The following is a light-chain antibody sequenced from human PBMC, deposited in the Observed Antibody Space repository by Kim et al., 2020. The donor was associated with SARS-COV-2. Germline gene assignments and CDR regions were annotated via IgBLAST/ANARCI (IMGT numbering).Light chain of an antibody. V-gene: IGKV3-20*01. Sequence: EIVLTQSPGTLSLSPGERATLSCRASQSVSSNYLAWYQQKPGQAPRLLIYGASSRATGIPDTFSGSGSGTDFTLTISRLEPEDFAVYYCQQSGSSPYTFGQGTKLEI. CDR1: QSVSSNY. CDR3: QQSGSSPYT. CDR2: GAS. J-gene: IGKJ2*01.